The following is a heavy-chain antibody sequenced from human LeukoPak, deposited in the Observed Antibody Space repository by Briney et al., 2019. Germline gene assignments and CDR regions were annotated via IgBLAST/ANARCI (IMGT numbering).Heavy chain of an antibody. CDR3: ARARRYDSSGYYYADYYGMDV. V-gene: IGHV3-7*01. CDR2: IKQDGSEK. D-gene: IGHD3-22*01. CDR1: GFTFSSYW. J-gene: IGHJ6*02. Sequence: GGSLRLSCAASGFTFSSYWMSWVRQAPGKGLEWVANIKQDGSEKYYVDSVKGRFTISRDNAKNSLYLQMNSLRAEDTAVYYCARARRYDSSGYYYADYYGMDVWGQGTTVTVS.